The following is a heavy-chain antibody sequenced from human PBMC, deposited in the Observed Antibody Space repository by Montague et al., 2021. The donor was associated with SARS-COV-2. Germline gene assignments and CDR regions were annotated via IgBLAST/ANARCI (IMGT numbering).Heavy chain of an antibody. CDR1: GGSFSAHY. CDR2: INHSGST. CDR3: AGGFTGWSGVGY. V-gene: IGHV4-34*01. J-gene: IGHJ1*01. D-gene: IGHD6-19*01. Sequence: SETLSLTCAVYGGSFSAHYWSWVRQPPGEGLEWIGEINHSGSTNYNPSLKSRLTISVDTSKNQFSLKLTSVTAADTAVYYCAGGFTGWSGVGYWGQGTLVTVSS.